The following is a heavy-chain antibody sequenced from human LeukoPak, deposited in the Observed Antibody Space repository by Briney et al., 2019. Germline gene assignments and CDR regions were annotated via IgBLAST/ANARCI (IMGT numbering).Heavy chain of an antibody. V-gene: IGHV4-59*12. Sequence: SETLSLTCTVSGGSISSYYWTWIRQPPGKGLEWIGYIYNSESTNYNPSLKSRVTISVDKSKNQFSLKLSSVTAADTAVYYCARLIAVAAHNWFDPWGQGTLVTVSS. CDR1: GGSISSYY. J-gene: IGHJ5*02. CDR2: IYNSEST. D-gene: IGHD6-19*01. CDR3: ARLIAVAAHNWFDP.